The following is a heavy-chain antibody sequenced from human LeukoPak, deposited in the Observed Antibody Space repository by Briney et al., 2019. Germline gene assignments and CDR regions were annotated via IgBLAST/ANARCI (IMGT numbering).Heavy chain of an antibody. D-gene: IGHD3-10*01. CDR2: ISAYNGNT. CDR3: GIGENTGTLDY. CDR1: GYTFTSYG. J-gene: IGHJ4*02. Sequence: ASVKVSCKASGYTFTSYGISWLRQAPGQGLEWMGWISAYNGNTNYPQKLQGRVTMTTDTSTSTAYMELRSLRSDDTAVYYCGIGENTGTLDYWGQGTLVTVSS. V-gene: IGHV1-18*01.